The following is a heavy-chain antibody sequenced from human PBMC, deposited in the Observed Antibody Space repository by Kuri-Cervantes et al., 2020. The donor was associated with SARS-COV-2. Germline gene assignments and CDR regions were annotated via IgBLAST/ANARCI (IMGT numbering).Heavy chain of an antibody. V-gene: IGHV4-34*01. D-gene: IGHD3-3*01. CDR2: INHSGST. Sequence: ESLKISCAVYGGSLSGYHWSWIRQPPGKGLEWIGEINHSGSTNYNPSLKSRVTISVDTSKNQFSLKLSSVTAADTAVYYCARVWGWSGYYFHYGMDVWGQGTTVTVSS. J-gene: IGHJ6*02. CDR1: GGSLSGYH. CDR3: ARVWGWSGYYFHYGMDV.